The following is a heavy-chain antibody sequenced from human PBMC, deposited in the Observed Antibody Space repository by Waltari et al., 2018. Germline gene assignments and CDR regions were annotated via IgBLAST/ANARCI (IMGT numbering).Heavy chain of an antibody. CDR2: ILPILNIT. Sequence: QVQLVQSGAEVKKPESSVKVSCQVSGGSFSSYAINWVRKAPGQGLEWMGRILPILNITQYSQKFQGRVTLTADTSTRVAYMELNSLTSEDTAVYFCSRGPQAAGNQLDPWGQGTLVTVSS. CDR3: SRGPQAAGNQLDP. CDR1: GGSFSSYA. V-gene: IGHV1-69*04. J-gene: IGHJ5*02.